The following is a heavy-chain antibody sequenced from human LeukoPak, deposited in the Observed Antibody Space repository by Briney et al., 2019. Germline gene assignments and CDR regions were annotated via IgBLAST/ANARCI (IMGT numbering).Heavy chain of an antibody. CDR1: GITLSNYG. J-gene: IGHJ4*02. D-gene: IGHD2-8*01. V-gene: IGHV3-23*01. CDR3: AKRGVLIRVIQVGFLKEAYYFDS. CDR2: ICVCGGRT. Sequence: PGGSLRLPCAVSGITLSNYGMSWVRQAPGKGLEWVAGICVCGGRTHDSRSVKGRFTIYRDNPKNTLYLQMNSPRAENTAVYFCAKRGVLIRVIQVGFLKEAYYFDSWGQGALVTVSS.